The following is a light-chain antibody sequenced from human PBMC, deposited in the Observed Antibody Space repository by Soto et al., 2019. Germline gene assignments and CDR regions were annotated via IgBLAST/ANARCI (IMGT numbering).Light chain of an antibody. J-gene: IGLJ1*01. V-gene: IGLV2-14*01. CDR3: ISYTGSSTSYV. Sequence: QSVLPQPASLSGSPGQSITISCSGTSSDVGSYSHVAWYQQFPGKTPKLIIYEVTYRPSGVSHRFSASKSGNTASLTISGLQAGDEADYYCISYTGSSTSYVFGTGTKVTVL. CDR2: EVT. CDR1: SSDVGSYSH.